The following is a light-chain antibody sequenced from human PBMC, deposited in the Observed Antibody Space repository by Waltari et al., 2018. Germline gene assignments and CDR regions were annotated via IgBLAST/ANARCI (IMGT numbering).Light chain of an antibody. CDR1: KLGDKY. V-gene: IGLV3-1*01. CDR3: QAWDSGTVV. CDR2: QNS. J-gene: IGLJ2*01. Sequence: SYELTQAPSVSVSPGQTASITCSGDKLGDKYLNLYKPKPGQSPVLVIYQNSKRRSGIPERFSGSISRKTATLTISAAQAMDEADYYCQAWDSGTVVFGGGTKLTVL.